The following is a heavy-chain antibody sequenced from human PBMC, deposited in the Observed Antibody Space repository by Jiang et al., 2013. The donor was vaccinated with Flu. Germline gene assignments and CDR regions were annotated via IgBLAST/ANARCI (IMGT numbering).Heavy chain of an antibody. Sequence: GSGLVKPSETLSLTCAVYGGSFSGYYWSWIRQPPGKGLEWIGEINHSGSTNYNPSLKSRVTISVDTSKNQFSLKLSSVTAADTAVYYCARGHCSSTSCLFEYWGQGTLVTVSS. CDR2: INHSGST. V-gene: IGHV4-34*01. D-gene: IGHD2-2*01. CDR1: GGSFSGYY. J-gene: IGHJ4*02. CDR3: ARGHCSSTSCLFEY.